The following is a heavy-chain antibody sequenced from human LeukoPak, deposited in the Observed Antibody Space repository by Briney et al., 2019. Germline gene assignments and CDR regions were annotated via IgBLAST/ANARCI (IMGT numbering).Heavy chain of an antibody. CDR2: INPDGSVK. J-gene: IGHJ4*02. CDR3: ARDRGYNSFDY. V-gene: IGHV3-7*01. D-gene: IGHD3-10*01. Sequence: PGGSLRLSCAASGVTFSSLWMTWVRQAPGKGLEWVANINPDGSVKNYVDSMKGRFTISRDNAKNSLYLQMNSLRAEDTAVYYCARDRGYNSFDYWGQGTLVIVSS. CDR1: GVTFSSLW.